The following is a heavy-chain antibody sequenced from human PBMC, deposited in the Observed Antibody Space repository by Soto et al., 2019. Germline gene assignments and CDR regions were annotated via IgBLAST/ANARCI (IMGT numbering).Heavy chain of an antibody. CDR1: GYTFITYD. CDR3: ARHVWFLDNYALDV. CDR2: MNSNSGNT. D-gene: IGHD3-10*01. J-gene: IGHJ6*02. V-gene: IGHV1-8*01. Sequence: QVQLVQSGAEVKKPGASVKVSCKASGYTFITYDINWVRQATGQGLEWMGWMNSNSGNTGYAQKFKGRVTMTRNTSINTAYMELSSLKSEDTAVYFCARHVWFLDNYALDVWGQGTTVTVSS.